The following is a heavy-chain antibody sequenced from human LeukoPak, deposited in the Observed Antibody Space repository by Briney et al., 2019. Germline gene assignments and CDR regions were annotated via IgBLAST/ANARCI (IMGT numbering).Heavy chain of an antibody. CDR3: VRAKVVPTNRVSAYLDY. Sequence: SETLSLTCVVSGGSISSGGYSWSWVRQPPGKGLEWIGYIYHTGSTYYNPSLKSRVTMSVDRSKNQFSLNLSSVTAADTAVYYCVRAKVVPTNRVSAYLDYWGQGTLVTVSS. CDR1: GGSISSGGYS. D-gene: IGHD2-2*01. CDR2: IYHTGST. V-gene: IGHV4-30-2*01. J-gene: IGHJ4*02.